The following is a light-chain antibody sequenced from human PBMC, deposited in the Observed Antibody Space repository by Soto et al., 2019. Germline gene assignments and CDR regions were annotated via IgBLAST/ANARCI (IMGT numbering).Light chain of an antibody. CDR3: TLYGILPNS. J-gene: IGKJ4*01. CDR1: LSVGSY. Sequence: ANLYMAPGETASLSCWARLSVGSYLTWYDQKPGLACGRGIYGATSRATGIPDRVSCSGSGTDFTLTISILEAEDVTLYCCTLYGILPNSFAGGA. CDR2: GAT. V-gene: IGKV3D-20*01.